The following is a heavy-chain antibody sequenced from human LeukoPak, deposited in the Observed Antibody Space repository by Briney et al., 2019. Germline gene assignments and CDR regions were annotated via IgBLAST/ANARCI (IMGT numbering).Heavy chain of an antibody. J-gene: IGHJ4*02. CDR3: TRVGSSGSVDY. CDR2: ISSRTSDT. CDR1: GFTFSDYY. Sequence: GGSLRLSCAASGFTFSDYYMSWIRQAPGKGLEWVSYISSRTSDTNYVDSVKGRFTISRDNDKNSLYLQMNSLRVEDTAVYYCTRVGSSGSVDYWSQGTLVTVSS. V-gene: IGHV3-11*06. D-gene: IGHD1-1*01.